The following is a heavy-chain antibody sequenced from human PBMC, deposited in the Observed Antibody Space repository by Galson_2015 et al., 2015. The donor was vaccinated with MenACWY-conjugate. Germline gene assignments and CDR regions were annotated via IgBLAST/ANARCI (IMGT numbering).Heavy chain of an antibody. CDR3: VGPPEGYDSGSYYANY. J-gene: IGHJ4*02. V-gene: IGHV4-38-2*02. CDR2: IYHTGST. D-gene: IGHD3-10*01. CDR1: GYSIRSGYY. Sequence: SETLSLTCTVSGYSIRSGYYWGWIRQPPGKGLEWIGSIYHTGSTNYNPSLKSRVTISVDTSKNQFSLKLSSVTAADTAVYYCVGPPEGYDSGSYYANYWGQETLVTVSS.